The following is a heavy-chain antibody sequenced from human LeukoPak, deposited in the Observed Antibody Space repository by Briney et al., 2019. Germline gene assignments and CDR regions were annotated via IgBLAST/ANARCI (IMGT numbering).Heavy chain of an antibody. CDR3: ARCERAAQPPFDY. D-gene: IGHD6-13*01. Sequence: SETLSLTCAVSGYSISSGYYWGWIRQPPGKGPEWIGSVYHSGSTYYNPSLKSRVTISVDTSKNQFSLKLCSVTAADTAVYYCARCERAAQPPFDYWGQGTLVTVSS. CDR1: GYSISSGYY. J-gene: IGHJ4*02. V-gene: IGHV4-38-2*01. CDR2: VYHSGST.